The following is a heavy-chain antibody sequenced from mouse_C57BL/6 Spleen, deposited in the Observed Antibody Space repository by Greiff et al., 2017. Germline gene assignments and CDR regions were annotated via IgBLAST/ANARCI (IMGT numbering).Heavy chain of an antibody. V-gene: IGHV5-6*01. Sequence: EVKLQESGGDLVKPGGSLKLSCAASGFTFSSYGMSWVRQTPDKRLEWVATISSGGSYTYYPDSVKGRFTISRDNAKNTLYLQMSSLKSEDTAMYYCARLGWDGYAMDYWGQGTSVTVSS. D-gene: IGHD4-1*01. J-gene: IGHJ4*01. CDR3: ARLGWDGYAMDY. CDR2: ISSGGSYT. CDR1: GFTFSSYG.